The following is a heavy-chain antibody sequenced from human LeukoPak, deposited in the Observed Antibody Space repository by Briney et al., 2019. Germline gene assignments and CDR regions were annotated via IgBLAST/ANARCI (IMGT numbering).Heavy chain of an antibody. D-gene: IGHD2-15*01. V-gene: IGHV3-33*06. CDR3: AKDLTPYCSGGSCYSSHDAFDI. CDR2: IWYDESNK. CDR1: GFTFSSYG. J-gene: IGHJ3*02. Sequence: GGSLRLSCAASGFTFSSYGMHWVRQAPGKGLEWVAVIWYDESNKYYADSVKGRFTISRDNSKNTLYLQMNSLRAEDTAVYYCAKDLTPYCSGGSCYSSHDAFDIWGQETMVTVSS.